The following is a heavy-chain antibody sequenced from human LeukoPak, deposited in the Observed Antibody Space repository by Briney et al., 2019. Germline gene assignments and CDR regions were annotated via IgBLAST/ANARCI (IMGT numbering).Heavy chain of an antibody. CDR2: IYYSGNT. Sequence: SETLSLTCTVSGDSISTSNSYWGWIRQPPGKGLEWIGSIYYSGNTYYNASLKSRVTISVDTSKNQFSLKLTSVTATDTAMYYCARQTGSGLFTLPGGQGTLVTVSS. J-gene: IGHJ4*02. D-gene: IGHD3/OR15-3a*01. V-gene: IGHV4-39*01. CDR1: GDSISTSNSY. CDR3: ARQTGSGLFTLP.